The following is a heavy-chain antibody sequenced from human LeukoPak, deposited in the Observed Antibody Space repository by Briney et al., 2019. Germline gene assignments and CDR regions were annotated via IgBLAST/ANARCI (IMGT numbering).Heavy chain of an antibody. J-gene: IGHJ2*01. CDR1: GGSISSGPYY. CDR2: IYTSGST. D-gene: IGHD6-13*01. V-gene: IGHV4-61*02. Sequence: SETLSLTCTVSGGSISSGPYYWNWIRQPAGKGLEWIGRIYTSGSTNYNPSLKSRVTISVDTSKNQFSLKLSSMIAADTAVYYCARVSSSWYQDWYFDLWGRGTLVTVPS. CDR3: ARVSSSWYQDWYFDL.